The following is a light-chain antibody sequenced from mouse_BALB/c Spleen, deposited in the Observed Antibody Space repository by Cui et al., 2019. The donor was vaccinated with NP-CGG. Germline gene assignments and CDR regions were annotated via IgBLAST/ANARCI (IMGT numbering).Light chain of an antibody. J-gene: IGLJ1*01. Sequence: QAVVTQAAALTTSPGETVTLTCRSSTGAVTTSNYANWVQEKPDHLFTGLIGGTNNRAPGIPARFSGSLIGDKAALTITGAQTEDEAIYFCALWHSNQWVFGGGTKLTVL. CDR2: GTN. CDR1: TGAVTTSNY. V-gene: IGLV1*01. CDR3: ALWHSNQWV.